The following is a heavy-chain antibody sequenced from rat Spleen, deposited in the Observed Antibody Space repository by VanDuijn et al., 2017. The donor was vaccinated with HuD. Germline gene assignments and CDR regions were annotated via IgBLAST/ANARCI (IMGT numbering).Heavy chain of an antibody. CDR1: GYSITSNY. V-gene: IGHV3-3*01. J-gene: IGHJ2*01. CDR3: ATRDNNYAY. CDR2: INSAGST. Sequence: EVQLLESGPGLVKPSQSLSLTCSVTGYSITSNYWGWIRKFPGNKLEWMGYINSAGSTNYNPSLKSRISITRDTSKNQFFLQVNSVTTEDTATYYCATRDNNYAYWGQGVMVTVSS. D-gene: IGHD1-10*01.